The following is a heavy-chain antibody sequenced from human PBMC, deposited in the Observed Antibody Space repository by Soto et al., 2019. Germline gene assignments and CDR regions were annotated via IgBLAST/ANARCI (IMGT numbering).Heavy chain of an antibody. CDR1: GFTFNNYA. Sequence: EVLLLESGGGLVQPGGSLRLSCTASGFTFNNYAMSWVRQAPGKGLEWVSGISGSGGSNYYADSVEGRFTISRDNPKNTLYLQMNGLRAEDTAVYYCAKGVVVIPATGWYFDLWGRGTLVTVSS. J-gene: IGHJ2*01. CDR3: AKGVVVIPATGWYFDL. D-gene: IGHD2-15*01. CDR2: ISGSGGSN. V-gene: IGHV3-23*01.